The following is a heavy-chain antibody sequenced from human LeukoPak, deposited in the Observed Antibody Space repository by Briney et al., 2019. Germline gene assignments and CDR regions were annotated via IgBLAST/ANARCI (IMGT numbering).Heavy chain of an antibody. CDR3: ARDGTAPGLYFDL. D-gene: IGHD6-13*01. CDR1: GFTFTSYW. CDR2: IRQDGGEK. J-gene: IGHJ4*01. Sequence: PGGSLRLSCAVSGFTFTSYWINWVRQAPGKGLEWVASIRQDGGEKSYVDSVRGRFTISRDNTKNSLYLQMSSLRAEDMAVYYCARDGTAPGLYFDLWGQGTLVTVSS. V-gene: IGHV3-7*01.